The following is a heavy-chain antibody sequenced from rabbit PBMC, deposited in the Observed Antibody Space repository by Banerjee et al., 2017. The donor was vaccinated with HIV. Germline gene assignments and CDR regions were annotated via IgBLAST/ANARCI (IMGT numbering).Heavy chain of an antibody. J-gene: IGHJ4*01. CDR3: ARDLSSSGWSDFAL. CDR1: GFAFSSGYD. D-gene: IGHD4-1*01. CDR2: IYTGSGIA. Sequence: QEQLEESGGGLVKPGAALTLTCKASGFAFSSGYDMCWVRQPPGKGLEWIACIYTGSGIAYYASWAKGRFTISRSTSLNTVTLQMTSLAAADTATYFCARDLSSSGWSDFALGGPGTLVTVS. V-gene: IGHV1S43*01.